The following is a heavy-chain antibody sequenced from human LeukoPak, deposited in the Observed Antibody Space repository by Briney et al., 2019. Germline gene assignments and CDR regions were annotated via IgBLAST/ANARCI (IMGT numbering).Heavy chain of an antibody. V-gene: IGHV4-39*07. CDR1: GGSISSSSYY. CDR2: IYYSGST. Sequence: SETLSLTCTVSGGSISSSSYYWGWIRQPPGKGLEWIGSIYYSGSTYYNPSLKSRVTISVDTSKNQFSLKLSSVTAADTAVYYCARGGIAAAAFGDWGQGTLVTVSS. J-gene: IGHJ4*02. CDR3: ARGGIAAAAFGD. D-gene: IGHD6-13*01.